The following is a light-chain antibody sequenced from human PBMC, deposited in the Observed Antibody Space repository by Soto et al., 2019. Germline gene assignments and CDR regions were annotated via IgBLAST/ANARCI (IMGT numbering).Light chain of an antibody. V-gene: IGKV3-15*01. CDR1: ESVNNK. Sequence: EVVLTQSPATLSVSPGERATLSCRASESVNNKLGWYEQKPGQAPRLLIYRASTRATGIPARFSGSGSGTEFTLTISSLQSEDCAVYYCHQYNNWFPFTFGLGTRLEIK. CDR2: RAS. J-gene: IGKJ5*01. CDR3: HQYNNWFPFT.